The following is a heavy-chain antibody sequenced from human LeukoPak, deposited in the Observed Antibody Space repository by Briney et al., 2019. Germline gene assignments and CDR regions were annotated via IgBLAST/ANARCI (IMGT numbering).Heavy chain of an antibody. J-gene: IGHJ3*02. CDR3: NTAMVWKDAFDI. Sequence: SVKVSCKASGGTFSSYAIGWVRQAPGQGLEWMGGIIPIFGTANYAQKFQGRVTITADESTSTAYMELSSLRSEDTAVYYCNTAMVWKDAFDIWGQGTMVTVSS. D-gene: IGHD5-18*01. V-gene: IGHV1-69*01. CDR1: GGTFSSYA. CDR2: IIPIFGTA.